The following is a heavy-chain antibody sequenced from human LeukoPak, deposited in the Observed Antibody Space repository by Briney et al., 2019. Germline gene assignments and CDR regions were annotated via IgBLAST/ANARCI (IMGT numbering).Heavy chain of an antibody. J-gene: IGHJ4*02. CDR3: AIRYSGGYNDY. Sequence: GESLKISCKGSGYSFTSYWIGWGRQMPGKGLEWMGIIYPGNSDTRYSPYFQSQVTISAEKSISIDYLQWSGLKASDTAMYYCAIRYSGGYNDYWGQGTLVTVSS. D-gene: IGHD1-26*01. V-gene: IGHV5-51*01. CDR1: GYSFTSYW. CDR2: IYPGNSDT.